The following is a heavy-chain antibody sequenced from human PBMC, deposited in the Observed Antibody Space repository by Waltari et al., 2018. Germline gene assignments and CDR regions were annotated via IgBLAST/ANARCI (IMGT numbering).Heavy chain of an antibody. CDR3: ARRTYGSGIDL. J-gene: IGHJ5*02. CDR2: ISGGATST. D-gene: IGHD3-10*01. V-gene: IGHV3-23*01. CDR1: GFPFSSYS. Sequence: EVQLLESGGGLEQPGGSLRLSCAASGFPFSSYSMIWVRQAPGKGLEWVSAISGGATSTQYADSVKGRFTISRDNSKNTLYVQMNSLRAEDMAVYYCARRTYGSGIDLWGQGTLVTVSS.